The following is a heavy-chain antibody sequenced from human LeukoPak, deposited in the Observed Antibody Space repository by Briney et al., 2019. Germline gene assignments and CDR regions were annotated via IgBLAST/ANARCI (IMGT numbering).Heavy chain of an antibody. CDR3: ARGPYSYDSSGAFDI. V-gene: IGHV4-4*07. Sequence: SETLSLTCTVSGGSISSYYWSWIRQPAGKGLEWIGRIYTSGNTYYNPSLKSRVTISVDTSKNQFSLKLSSVTAADTAVYFCARGPYSYDSSGAFDIWGQGTMVTVSS. CDR1: GGSISSYY. J-gene: IGHJ3*02. CDR2: IYTSGNT. D-gene: IGHD3-22*01.